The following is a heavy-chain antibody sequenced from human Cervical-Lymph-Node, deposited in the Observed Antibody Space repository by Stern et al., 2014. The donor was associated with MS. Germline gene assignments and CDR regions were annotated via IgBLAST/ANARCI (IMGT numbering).Heavy chain of an antibody. J-gene: IGHJ4*02. CDR3: GRSNCPNGICYIDY. V-gene: IGHV1-2*02. CDR2: INPNSGVT. Sequence: QVQLVQSGPEVKKPGASVQVSWQTSGYTFTNYYIYWVRQAPGKGLEWEGRINPNSGVTDYAPQYHGSVTLTGDTSSTTSYMDLRSLRYDYTAVYYCGRSNCPNGICYIDYWGQGSLVTVSS. CDR1: GYTFTNYY. D-gene: IGHD2-8*01.